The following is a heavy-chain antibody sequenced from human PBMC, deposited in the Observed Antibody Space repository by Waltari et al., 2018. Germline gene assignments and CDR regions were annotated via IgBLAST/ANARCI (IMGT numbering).Heavy chain of an antibody. D-gene: IGHD2-15*01. J-gene: IGHJ4*02. Sequence: VRLDQWGTGLVEPWETRSLTCAVYEGSFSAFFWSWVRQAPGKGLEWIGEINHGVKTDYNPSLKSRLFMSVDPSKNQFSLMLSSVTAADTAVYYCVRSHCIGDSCFRYFDSWGQGTLVTVSS. CDR3: VRSHCIGDSCFRYFDS. CDR1: EGSFSAFF. CDR2: INHGVKT. V-gene: IGHV4-34*01.